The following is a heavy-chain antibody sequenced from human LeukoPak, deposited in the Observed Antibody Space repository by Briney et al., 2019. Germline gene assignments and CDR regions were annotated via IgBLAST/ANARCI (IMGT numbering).Heavy chain of an antibody. CDR3: AGQVGRTAAGHFDY. CDR1: GGSISSGPYF. D-gene: IGHD6-13*01. CDR2: IWPSGST. J-gene: IGHJ4*02. V-gene: IGHV4-30-2*03. Sequence: SQTLSLTCSVSGGSISSGPYFWSWIRQSPGQGLEWIGYIWPSGSTNYNPSLSGRVAISVDTSKNQFSLKLSSVTAADTAVYYCAGQVGRTAAGHFDYWGQGTLVTVSS.